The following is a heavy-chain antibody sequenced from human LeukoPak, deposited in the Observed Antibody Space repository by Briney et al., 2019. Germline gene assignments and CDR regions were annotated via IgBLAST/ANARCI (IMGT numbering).Heavy chain of an antibody. CDR1: GFTFSGYT. Sequence: PGGSVRLSCEASGFTFSGYTMNWVRQAPGKGLEWVAAISSSSGNVYYADSVKGRFTISRDNAENSLHLQMSSLRVEDTAVYYCARDPWFGEILFYSFDHWGQGTRVAVSS. J-gene: IGHJ4*02. CDR2: ISSSSGNV. D-gene: IGHD3-10*01. CDR3: ARDPWFGEILFYSFDH. V-gene: IGHV3-21*01.